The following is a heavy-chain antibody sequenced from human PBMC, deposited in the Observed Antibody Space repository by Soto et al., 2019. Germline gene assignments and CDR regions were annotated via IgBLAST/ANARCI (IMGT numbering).Heavy chain of an antibody. Sequence: ASVKVSCKASGGTFSSYAISWVRQAPGQGLEWMGGIIPIFGTANYAQKFQGRVTITADKSTSTAYMELSSLRSEDTAVYYCARDYGSGSYSASGRAFDIWGQGTMVNV. CDR3: ARDYGSGSYSASGRAFDI. CDR1: GGTFSSYA. CDR2: IIPIFGTA. J-gene: IGHJ3*02. D-gene: IGHD3-10*01. V-gene: IGHV1-69*06.